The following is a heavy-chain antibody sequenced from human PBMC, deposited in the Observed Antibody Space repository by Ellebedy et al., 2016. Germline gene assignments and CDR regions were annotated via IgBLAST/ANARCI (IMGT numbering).Heavy chain of an antibody. J-gene: IGHJ6*02. CDR2: ISHDGNNQ. V-gene: IGHV3-30*18. Sequence: GESLKISXAASGFTFSSFGMHWVRQAPGKGLEWVAVISHDGNNQYYGDSVKGRFTISRANSKNTLSLSINSLRPEDTAVYYCTKAGTGQGWSAFFPYVYYYGLDVWGQGTTVTVSS. CDR1: GFTFSSFG. CDR3: TKAGTGQGWSAFFPYVYYYGLDV. D-gene: IGHD3-3*01.